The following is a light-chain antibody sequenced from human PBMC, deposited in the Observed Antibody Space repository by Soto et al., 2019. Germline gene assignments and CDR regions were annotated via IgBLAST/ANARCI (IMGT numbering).Light chain of an antibody. CDR3: QQRRNWPPYT. V-gene: IGKV3-11*01. CDR1: QSVSSY. J-gene: IGKJ2*01. CDR2: DAS. Sequence: EIVLTQSPATLSLSPGERATLSCRASQSVSSYLAWYQQKPGQAPRLLIFDASHRATGIPARFSGSGSGTDFTLTISSRAPEDFAVYYCQQRRNWPPYTFGQGTKLEIK.